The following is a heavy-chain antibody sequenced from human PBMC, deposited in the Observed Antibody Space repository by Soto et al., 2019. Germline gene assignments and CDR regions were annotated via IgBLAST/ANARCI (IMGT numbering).Heavy chain of an antibody. CDR2: VYTTVNA. Sequence: LSVNGNLPVAAVNGYYWSLLRQSAGRGLEWIGRVYTTVNANYNPSLSSLVFISVDTSKKQVSLKLTSATAADTAIYFCVRARINWFDPWGRGTLFTVSS. CDR3: VRARINWFDP. CDR1: VAAVNGYY. J-gene: IGHJ5*02. V-gene: IGHV4-4*07.